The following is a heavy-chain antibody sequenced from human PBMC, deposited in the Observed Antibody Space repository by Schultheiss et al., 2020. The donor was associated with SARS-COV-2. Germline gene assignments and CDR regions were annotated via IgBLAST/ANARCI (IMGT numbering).Heavy chain of an antibody. CDR1: GFTFSDYY. CDR3: AKPPYYDKGFDY. D-gene: IGHD3-22*01. J-gene: IGHJ4*02. CDR2: IGGSGGST. Sequence: GGSLRLSCAASGFTFSDYYMSWVRQAPGKGLEWVSAIGGSGGSTYYADFVKGRFTISRDNSKNTLYLQMGSLRAEDTAVYYCAKPPYYDKGFDYWGQGTLVTVSS. V-gene: IGHV3-23*01.